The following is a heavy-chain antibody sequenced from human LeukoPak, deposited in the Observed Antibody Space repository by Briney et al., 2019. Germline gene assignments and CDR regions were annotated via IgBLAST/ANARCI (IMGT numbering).Heavy chain of an antibody. Sequence: SETLSLTCTVSGGSISSYYWSWIRQPPGKGLEWIGYIYYSGSTNYNPSLKSRVTISVDTSKNQFSLKLSSVTAADTAVYYCARLRYFDWFIYYFDYWGQGTLVTVSS. CDR3: ARLRYFDWFIYYFDY. CDR2: IYYSGST. CDR1: GGSISSYY. D-gene: IGHD3-9*01. J-gene: IGHJ4*02. V-gene: IGHV4-59*12.